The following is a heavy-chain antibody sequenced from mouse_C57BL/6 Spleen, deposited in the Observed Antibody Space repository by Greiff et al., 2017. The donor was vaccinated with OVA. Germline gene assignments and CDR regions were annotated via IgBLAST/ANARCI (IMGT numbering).Heavy chain of an antibody. Sequence: VQLQQSVAELVRPGASVKLSCTASGFNIKNTYMHWVKQRPEQGLEWIGRIDPANGNTKYAPKFQGKATITADTSSNTAYLHLSSLTSEDTAIYYFARSHDYGSPWFAYWGKGTLVTVSA. D-gene: IGHD1-1*01. CDR3: ARSHDYGSPWFAY. V-gene: IGHV14-3*01. CDR2: IDPANGNT. CDR1: GFNIKNTY. J-gene: IGHJ3*01.